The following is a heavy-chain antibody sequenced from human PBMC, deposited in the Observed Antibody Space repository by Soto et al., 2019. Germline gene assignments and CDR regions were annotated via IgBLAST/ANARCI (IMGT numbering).Heavy chain of an antibody. CDR2: INHSGST. D-gene: IGHD2-15*01. CDR1: GGSFSGYY. V-gene: IGHV4-34*01. CDR3: ATQGPSLTNCSGGSCYRYYFYYYMDV. Sequence: QVQLQQWGAGLLKPSETLSLTCAVYGGSFSGYYWSWIRQPPGKGLEWIGEINHSGSTKYNPSIKSRVTISVDTSKNQFSLKLSSVTAADTAVYYCATQGPSLTNCSGGSCYRYYFYYYMDVWGKGTTVTVSS. J-gene: IGHJ6*03.